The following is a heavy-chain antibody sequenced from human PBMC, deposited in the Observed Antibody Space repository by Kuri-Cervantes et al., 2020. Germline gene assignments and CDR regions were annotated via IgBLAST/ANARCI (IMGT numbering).Heavy chain of an antibody. CDR3: AGAPPADIYFDY. V-gene: IGHV3-30*02. Sequence: GESLKISCAASGFTFSNYGMYWVRQAPGKGLEWVASVRYDGSNKYYADSVKGRFTISRDNSKNTLYLQMSSLRAEDTAVYYCAGAPPADIYFDYWGQGTLVTDSS. CDR2: VRYDGSNK. CDR1: GFTFSNYG. J-gene: IGHJ4*02. D-gene: IGHD3-9*01.